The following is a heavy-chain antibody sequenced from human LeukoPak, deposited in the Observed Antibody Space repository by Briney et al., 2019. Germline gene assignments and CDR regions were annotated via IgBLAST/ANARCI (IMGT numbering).Heavy chain of an antibody. CDR2: IYTSGST. CDR1: GGSISSYY. Sequence: PSETLSLTCTVSGGSISSYYWSWIRQLAGKGLEWIGRIYTSGSTNYNPSLKSRVTMSVDTSKNQFSLKLSSVTAADTAVYYCARVLHDFWSGYRDYFDYWGQGTLVTVSS. J-gene: IGHJ4*02. D-gene: IGHD3-3*01. V-gene: IGHV4-4*07. CDR3: ARVLHDFWSGYRDYFDY.